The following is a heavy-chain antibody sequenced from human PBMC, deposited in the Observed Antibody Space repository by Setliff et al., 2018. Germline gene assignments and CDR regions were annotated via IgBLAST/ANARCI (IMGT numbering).Heavy chain of an antibody. D-gene: IGHD2-15*01. V-gene: IGHV4-34*12. Sequence: PSETLSLTCAVYGGSFSGYYWSWIRQPPGKRLEWIGEIIHSGSTNYNPSLKSRVTISLDMSKTQFSLHLNSVTAADTAVYYCMRQVGGGLWYFDYWGQGILVTVSS. CDR1: GGSFSGYY. J-gene: IGHJ4*02. CDR3: MRQVGGGLWYFDY. CDR2: IIHSGST.